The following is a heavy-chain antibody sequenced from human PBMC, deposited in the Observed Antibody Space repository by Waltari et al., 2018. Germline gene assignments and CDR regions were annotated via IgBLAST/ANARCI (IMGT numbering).Heavy chain of an antibody. CDR2: MNPNSGNT. CDR1: GYTFTSYD. Sequence: QVQLVQSGTEVKKPGASVKVSCKASGYTFTSYDINWVRQATGQGLEWMGWMNPNSGNTGYAQKFQGRVTMTRNTSISTAYMELSSLRSEDTAVYYCARGYSYAHFGYYGMDVWGQGTTVTVSS. CDR3: ARGYSYAHFGYYGMDV. D-gene: IGHD5-18*01. V-gene: IGHV1-8*02. J-gene: IGHJ6*02.